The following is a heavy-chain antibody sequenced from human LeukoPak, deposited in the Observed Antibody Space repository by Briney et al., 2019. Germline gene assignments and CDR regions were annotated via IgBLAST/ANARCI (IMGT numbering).Heavy chain of an antibody. J-gene: IGHJ6*02. Sequence: GGSLRLSCAASGFTFSRYTMNWVRQAPGKGLEWVSTISSTSTYIYYADSVKGRFTISRDNSKNTLYLQMNSLRAEDTAVYYCAIQSSGWYGMDVWGQGTTVTVSS. CDR2: ISSTSTYI. V-gene: IGHV3-21*04. D-gene: IGHD6-19*01. CDR1: GFTFSRYT. CDR3: AIQSSGWYGMDV.